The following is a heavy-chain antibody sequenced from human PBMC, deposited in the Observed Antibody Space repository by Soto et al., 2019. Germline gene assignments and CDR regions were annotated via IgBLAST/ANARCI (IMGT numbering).Heavy chain of an antibody. CDR3: ARDSSYCSGGSCYFNWFDP. CDR1: VGSISSGGYY. D-gene: IGHD2-15*01. CDR2: IYYSGST. J-gene: IGHJ5*02. V-gene: IGHV4-31*03. Sequence: PSETLSLTCTFSVGSISSGGYYCSWIRQHPWKGLEWIGYIYYSGSTYYNPSLKSRVTISVDTSKNQFSLKLSSVTAADTAVYYCARDSSYCSGGSCYFNWFDPWGQGTLVIVSS.